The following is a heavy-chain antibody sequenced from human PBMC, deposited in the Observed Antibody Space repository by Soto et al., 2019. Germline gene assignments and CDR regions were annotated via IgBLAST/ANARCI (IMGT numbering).Heavy chain of an antibody. CDR1: GGTFGSYA. CDR2: IIPIPGTA. J-gene: IGHJ6*02. D-gene: IGHD2-2*01. Sequence: QVQLVQSGAEVKKPGSSVKVSCKASGGTFGSYAISWVRQAPGQGLEWMGGIIPIPGTANYAQKFQGRVTIAADESTSADYVELSSLTSEDTAEYYCATSGSSSTSVENYYYYYYGMDVWGQGTTVTVSS. V-gene: IGHV1-69*01. CDR3: ATSGSSSTSVENYYYYYYGMDV.